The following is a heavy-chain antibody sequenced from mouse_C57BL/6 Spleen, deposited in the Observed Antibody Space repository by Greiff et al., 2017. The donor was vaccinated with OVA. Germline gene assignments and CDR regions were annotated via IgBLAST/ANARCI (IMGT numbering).Heavy chain of an antibody. CDR3: ARSAGYDAESYAMDY. Sequence: LVESGPELVKPGASVKISCKASGYTFTDYYINWVKQRPGQGLEWIGWIYPGSGNTKYNEKFKGKATLTVDTSSSTAYMQLSSLTSEDSAVYFCARSAGYDAESYAMDYWGQGTSVTVSS. J-gene: IGHJ4*01. D-gene: IGHD2-2*01. CDR2: IYPGSGNT. V-gene: IGHV1-84*01. CDR1: GYTFTDYY.